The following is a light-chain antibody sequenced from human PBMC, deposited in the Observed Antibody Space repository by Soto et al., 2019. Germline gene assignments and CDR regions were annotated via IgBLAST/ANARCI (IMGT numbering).Light chain of an antibody. CDR3: QQYHNLPLT. V-gene: IGKV1-33*01. CDR2: DAS. Sequence: DIQWTPSPSFLSASIGDKVTITCQASQDIRIYLHWYQQKPGRAPKLLIYDASNLEMGVPSRFSGGGSGTDFSFTIASLQPEDIATYYCQQYHNLPLTFGGGTKVDIK. J-gene: IGKJ4*01. CDR1: QDIRIY.